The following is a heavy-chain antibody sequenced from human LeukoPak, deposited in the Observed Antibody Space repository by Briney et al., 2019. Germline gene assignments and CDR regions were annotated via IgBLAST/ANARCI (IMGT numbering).Heavy chain of an antibody. V-gene: IGHV3-74*01. Sequence: GGSLRLSCAASGFTFSSYWMHWVRQAPGKGLVWVSRINSDGSSTSYADSVKGRFTISRDNAKNTLYLQMNSLRAEDTAVYYCARDKRGSGWFGDIYYYGMDVWGQGTTVTVSS. D-gene: IGHD6-19*01. CDR2: INSDGSST. CDR1: GFTFSSYW. J-gene: IGHJ6*02. CDR3: ARDKRGSGWFGDIYYYGMDV.